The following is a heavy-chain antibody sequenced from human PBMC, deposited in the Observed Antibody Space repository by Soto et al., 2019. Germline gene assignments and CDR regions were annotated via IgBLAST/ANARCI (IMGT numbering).Heavy chain of an antibody. CDR1: GYTFTSYA. V-gene: IGHV1-3*01. CDR3: ARDTAPSDV. D-gene: IGHD4-17*01. J-gene: IGHJ6*02. Sequence: QVQLVQSGAEVKKPGASVKVSCKASGYTFTSYAMHWVRQAPGQRLEWMGWINAGNGNRKYSQKFQGRVTITRDTSASIAYMELSSLRSEDTAVYYCARDTAPSDVWGQGTTVTVPS. CDR2: INAGNGNR.